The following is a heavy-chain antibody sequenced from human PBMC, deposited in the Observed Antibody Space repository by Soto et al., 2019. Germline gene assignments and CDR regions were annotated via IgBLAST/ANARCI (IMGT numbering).Heavy chain of an antibody. CDR1: GGTFSSYT. Sequence: QVQLVQSGAEVKKPGSSVKVSCKASGGTFSSYTISWVRQAPGQGLEWMGRIIPILGIANYAQKYQGRVTVTADNSTSTACMELSSLGSEYTAVYYCARGSSRSTVVIGWFDPWGQGTLVTVSS. J-gene: IGHJ5*02. CDR2: IIPILGIA. D-gene: IGHD4-17*01. V-gene: IGHV1-69*02. CDR3: ARGSSRSTVVIGWFDP.